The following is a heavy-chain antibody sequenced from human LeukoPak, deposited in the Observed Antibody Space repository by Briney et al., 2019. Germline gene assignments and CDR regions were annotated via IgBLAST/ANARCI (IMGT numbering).Heavy chain of an antibody. D-gene: IGHD1-26*01. CDR2: ISSNVEST. CDR3: AKDLLGGDSGSYYEVGELGMDV. CDR1: GFSFIKYP. V-gene: IGHV3-64*04. J-gene: IGHJ6*02. Sequence: GGSLRLSCSASGFSFIKYPMRCVRQAPGKGPEYVSPISSNVESTYYGESVKGGFTISRDTSKNTLYLQMNSLRAEDTAVYYCAKDLLGGDSGSYYEVGELGMDVWGQGTTVTVSS.